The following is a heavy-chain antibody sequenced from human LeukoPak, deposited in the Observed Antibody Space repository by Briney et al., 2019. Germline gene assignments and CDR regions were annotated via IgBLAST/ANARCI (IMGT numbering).Heavy chain of an antibody. CDR1: GFTFSNYG. J-gene: IGHJ4*02. D-gene: IGHD3-10*01. Sequence: GRSLRLSCAASGFTFSNYGIHWVRQAPGKGLEWVTFIQTDGRTKYYADSVRGRFTISRDNAKNSLYLQMNSLRAEDTAVYYCARDLNYYGSGSYREYDYWGQGTLVTVSS. CDR2: IQTDGRTK. V-gene: IGHV3-33*01. CDR3: ARDLNYYGSGSYREYDY.